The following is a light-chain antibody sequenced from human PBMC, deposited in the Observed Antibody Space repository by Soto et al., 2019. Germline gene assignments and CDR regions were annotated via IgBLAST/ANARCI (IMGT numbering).Light chain of an antibody. J-gene: IGLJ3*02. CDR3: AAWDDSLNGLL. Sequence: QSVLTQPPSVSGAPGQRVTISCTGSSSNIGAGHDVHWYQHLPGTAPKLLIYGNGNRPSGVPDRFSGSKSGTSASLAITGLQAEDEADYYCAAWDDSLNGLLFGGGTKLTVL. CDR2: GNG. V-gene: IGLV1-40*01. CDR1: SSNIGAGHD.